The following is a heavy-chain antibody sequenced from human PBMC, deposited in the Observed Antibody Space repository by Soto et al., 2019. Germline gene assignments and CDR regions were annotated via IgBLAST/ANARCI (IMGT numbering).Heavy chain of an antibody. J-gene: IGHJ5*02. D-gene: IGHD2-8*02. CDR1: GGSVSGDDW. CDR3: ARGYGWRVDP. Sequence: QVQLQESGPGLVKPSETLSLTCAVSGGSVSGDDWWSWVRQPPEKGLEWIGEIYQSGTTNYNPSLNSRVTISLDKSNNQLSLKLTSLTSADTAVYYSARGYGWRVDPWGQGTLVTVSS. V-gene: IGHV4-4*02. CDR2: IYQSGTT.